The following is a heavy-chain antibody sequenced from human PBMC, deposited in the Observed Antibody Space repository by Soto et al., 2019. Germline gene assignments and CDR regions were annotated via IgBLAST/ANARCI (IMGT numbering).Heavy chain of an antibody. V-gene: IGHV3-7*01. J-gene: IGHJ4*02. CDR3: AREQLGSARSWNYFYY. D-gene: IGHD6-19*01. Sequence: PGGSLRLSCAASGVTFSSYWMSWVRQAPGKGLEWVANIKQDGSEKYYVDSVKGRFTVSRDNAENSLYLEMNSLRAEDTAVYYCAREQLGSARSWNYFYYWGQGALVTVSS. CDR2: IKQDGSEK. CDR1: GVTFSSYW.